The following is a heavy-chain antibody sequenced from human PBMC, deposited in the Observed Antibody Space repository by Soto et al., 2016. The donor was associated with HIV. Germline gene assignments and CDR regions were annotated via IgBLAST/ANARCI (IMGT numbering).Heavy chain of an antibody. CDR3: ARVISXSVAGSSHWFDS. CDR2: INPNSGGT. V-gene: IGHV1-2*02. CDR1: GYTFTGYY. J-gene: IGHJ5*01. Sequence: QVQLVQSGAEVKKPGASVKVSCKASGYTFTGYYMHWVRQAPGQGLEWMGWINPNSGGTKYAQKFQGRVTMTRDTSISTAYMELSRLRSDDTAVYYCARVISXSVAGSSHWFDSWGQGTLVTVSS. D-gene: IGHD6-19*01.